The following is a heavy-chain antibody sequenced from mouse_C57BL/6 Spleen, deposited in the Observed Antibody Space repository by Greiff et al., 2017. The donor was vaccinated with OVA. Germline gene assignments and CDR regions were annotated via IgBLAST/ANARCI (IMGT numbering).Heavy chain of an antibody. V-gene: IGHV1-47*01. J-gene: IGHJ3*01. CDR1: GYTFTTYP. Sequence: QVQLQQSGAELVKPGASVKMSCKASGYTFTTYPIEWVKQKHGKSLEWIGNFHPDNDDTKYNEKFKGKATLTVAKSSSTVYLELSRLTSDYSAVYYSARRAYSSCDSWFAYWGQGTLVTVSA. CDR2: FHPDNDDT. CDR3: ARRAYSSCDSWFAY. D-gene: IGHD6-5*01.